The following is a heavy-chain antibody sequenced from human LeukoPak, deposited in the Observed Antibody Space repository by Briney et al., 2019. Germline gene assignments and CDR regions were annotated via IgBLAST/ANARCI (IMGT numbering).Heavy chain of an antibody. D-gene: IGHD6-13*01. CDR1: GFTITTYS. V-gene: IGHV3-48*04. CDR3: ARDGIAAAFDY. CDR2: ISSSSSTI. J-gene: IGHJ4*02. Sequence: GGSLRLSCAASGFTITTYSMNLVRQAPGKGLEWVSYISSSSSTIYYADSVKGRFTISRDNAKNSLHLQMNSLRAEDTAVYYCARDGIAAAFDYWGQGTLVTVSS.